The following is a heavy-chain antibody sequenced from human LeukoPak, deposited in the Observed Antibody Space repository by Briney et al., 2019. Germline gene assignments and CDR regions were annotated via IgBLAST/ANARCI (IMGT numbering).Heavy chain of an antibody. Sequence: GGSLTLSCAVSGFTFSSSDRHRCRQAPGKGLEWVAVTWYDGSNKYYADSVKGRFTISRDNPKNTLYLQMNSLRVEDTAVYYCLLVLWGRCYLNHLYICGQGTMVTVSS. CDR1: GFTFSSSD. J-gene: IGHJ3*02. CDR2: TWYDGSNK. CDR3: LLVLWGRCYLNHLYI. D-gene: IGHD2/OR15-2a*01. V-gene: IGHV3-33*08.